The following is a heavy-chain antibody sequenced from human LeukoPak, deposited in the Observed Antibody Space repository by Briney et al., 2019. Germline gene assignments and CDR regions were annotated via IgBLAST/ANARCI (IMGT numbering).Heavy chain of an antibody. CDR3: ARLIVVVPAAIGWFDP. V-gene: IGHV1-69*13. Sequence: ASVKVSCKASGRTFSSYAISWVRQAPGQGLEWMGGIIPIFGTANYVQKFQGRVTITADESTSTGYMELSSLRSEDTAVYSCARLIVVVPAAIGWFDPWGQGTLVTVSS. CDR1: GRTFSSYA. J-gene: IGHJ5*02. D-gene: IGHD2-2*02. CDR2: IIPIFGTA.